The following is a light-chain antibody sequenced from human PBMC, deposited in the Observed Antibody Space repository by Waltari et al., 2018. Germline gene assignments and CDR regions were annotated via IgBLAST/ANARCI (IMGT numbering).Light chain of an antibody. V-gene: IGKV3-20*01. J-gene: IGKJ4*01. CDR3: QQYDISPLT. CDR2: GSS. CDR1: QTVRTTY. Sequence: EIVLTQSPGTLSLSPGERATLSCRASQTVRTTYLAWSQQKPGQAPTLLIYGSSSRATGIPDRFSGSGSGTDFSLTSSSLEPEDFAVYYCQQYDISPLTFGGGTKVEIK.